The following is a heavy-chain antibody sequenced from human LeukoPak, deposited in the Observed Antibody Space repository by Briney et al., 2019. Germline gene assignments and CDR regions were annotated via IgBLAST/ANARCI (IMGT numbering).Heavy chain of an antibody. CDR1: GFTFSSYA. CDR2: ISGSGGST. Sequence: GGSLRLSCAASGFTFSSYAMSWVRQAPGKGLEWVSAISGSGGSTYYADSVKGRFTISRDNSKNTLYLQMNSLRAEDTAVYYCAKVLWFGELLRNPDDYWGQGTLVTVSS. V-gene: IGHV3-23*01. D-gene: IGHD3-10*01. J-gene: IGHJ4*02. CDR3: AKVLWFGELLRNPDDY.